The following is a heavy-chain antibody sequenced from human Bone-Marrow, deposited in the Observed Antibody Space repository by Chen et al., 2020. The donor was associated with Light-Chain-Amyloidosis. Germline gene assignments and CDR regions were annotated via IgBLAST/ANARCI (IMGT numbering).Heavy chain of an antibody. D-gene: IGHD3-3*01. Sequence: QLQLQESGPGLVKPSETLSLTCTVSGGSLSSSSYYWGWIRQPPGKGLEWIGSIHSSGSTYYSPSLKSRVTISVVTSKNQFSLKLDSVTAADTAVYYCTGDVRLEWAFYWGQGILVTVSS. J-gene: IGHJ4*02. CDR1: GGSLSSSSYY. CDR3: TGDVRLEWAFY. V-gene: IGHV4-39*07. CDR2: IHSSGST.